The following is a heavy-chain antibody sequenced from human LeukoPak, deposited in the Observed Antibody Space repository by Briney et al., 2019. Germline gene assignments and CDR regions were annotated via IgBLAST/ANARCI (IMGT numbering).Heavy chain of an antibody. CDR3: ARHRNEYDYGDYQVIDY. Sequence: SETLSLTCTVSGGSISSSSYYWDWIHQPPGKGLEWIGSIYYSGSTYYNPSLKSRVTISVDTSKNQFSLKLSSVTAADTAVYYCARHRNEYDYGDYQVIDYWGQGTLVTVSS. CDR2: IYYSGST. J-gene: IGHJ4*02. V-gene: IGHV4-39*01. CDR1: GGSISSSSYY. D-gene: IGHD4-17*01.